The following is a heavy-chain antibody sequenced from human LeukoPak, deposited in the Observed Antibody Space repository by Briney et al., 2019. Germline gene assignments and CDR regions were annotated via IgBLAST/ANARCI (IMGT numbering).Heavy chain of an antibody. D-gene: IGHD3-9*01. CDR1: EFTFSSYD. V-gene: IGHV3-13*04. Sequence: QPGGSLRLSCAASEFTFSSYDMHWVRQATGKGLEWVSAIGIAGDTYYSGSVKGRFTISRENAKNFLYLQMNSLRAGDTAVYHCARGNILTGYDCWGQGTLVTVSS. J-gene: IGHJ4*02. CDR2: IGIAGDT. CDR3: ARGNILTGYDC.